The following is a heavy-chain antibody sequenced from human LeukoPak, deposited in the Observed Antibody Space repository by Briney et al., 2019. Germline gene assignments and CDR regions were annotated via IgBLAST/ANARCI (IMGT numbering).Heavy chain of an antibody. CDR1: GGSISSYY. J-gene: IGHJ6*02. V-gene: IGHV4-59*01. CDR2: IYYSGST. D-gene: IGHD1-26*01. Sequence: SETLSLTCTVSGGSISSYYWSWIRQPPGKGLEWIGYIYYSGSTNYNPSLKSRVTISVDTSKNQFSLKLSSVTAADTAVYYCARNEWELYYYYGMDVWGQGTTVTVSS. CDR3: ARNEWELYYYYGMDV.